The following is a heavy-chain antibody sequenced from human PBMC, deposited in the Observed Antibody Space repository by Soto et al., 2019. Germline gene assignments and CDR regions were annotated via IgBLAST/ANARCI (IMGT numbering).Heavy chain of an antibody. D-gene: IGHD2-2*01. V-gene: IGHV3-30-3*02. CDR2: VSYEGSKQ. CDR1: GFSFSEYA. J-gene: IGHJ6*02. Sequence: GGSLRLSCAGSGFSFSEYAMHWVRQAPGKGLDWVAVVSYEGSKQYYADSVRGRFTISRDNSKNELYLQMDSLRPEDTAVYYCAKLSGPAPIANYYGMDVWGQGPRSPSP. CDR3: AKLSGPAPIANYYGMDV.